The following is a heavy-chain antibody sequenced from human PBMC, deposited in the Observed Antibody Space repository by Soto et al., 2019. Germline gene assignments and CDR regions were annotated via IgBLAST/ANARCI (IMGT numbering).Heavy chain of an antibody. D-gene: IGHD2-21*01. CDR3: AREGGGEPYYYYGMDV. CDR1: GFTFSSYG. CDR2: IWYDGSNK. J-gene: IGHJ6*02. Sequence: GGSLSLSCAASGFTFSSYGMHWVRQAPGKGLEWVAVIWYDGSNKYYADSVKGRFTISRDNSKNTLYLQMNSLRAEDTAVYYCAREGGGEPYYYYGMDVWGQGTTVTVSS. V-gene: IGHV3-33*01.